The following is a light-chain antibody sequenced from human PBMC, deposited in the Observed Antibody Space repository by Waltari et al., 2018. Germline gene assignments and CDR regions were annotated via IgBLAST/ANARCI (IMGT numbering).Light chain of an antibody. CDR2: AAS. CDR3: QQLNSYPLT. J-gene: IGKJ4*01. V-gene: IGKV1-9*01. Sequence: DIQFTQSPSFLSASVGDRVTLTCRASQGIRDYLAWFQQKAGKAPKLLIYAASTLQSGVPSRFSGSGSGTEFTLTISSLQPEDFATYYCQQLNSYPLTFGGGTKVEIK. CDR1: QGIRDY.